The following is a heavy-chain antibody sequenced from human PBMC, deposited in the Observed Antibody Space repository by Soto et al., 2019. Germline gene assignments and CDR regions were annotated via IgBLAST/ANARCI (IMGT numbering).Heavy chain of an antibody. CDR3: ARGRAYSRPFFPGSYYYYGMDV. CDR2: INHSGST. CDR1: GGSFSGYY. J-gene: IGHJ6*02. V-gene: IGHV4-34*01. D-gene: IGHD6-13*01. Sequence: SETLSLTCAVYGGSFSGYYWSWIRQPPGKGLEWIGEINHSGSTNYNPSLKSRVTISVDTSKNQFSLKLSSVTAADTAVYYCARGRAYSRPFFPGSYYYYGMDVWGQGTTVTVSS.